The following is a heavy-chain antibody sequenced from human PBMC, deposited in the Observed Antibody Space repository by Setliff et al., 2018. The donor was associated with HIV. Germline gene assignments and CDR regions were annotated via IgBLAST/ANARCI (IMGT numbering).Heavy chain of an antibody. J-gene: IGHJ4*02. D-gene: IGHD5-18*01. CDR1: GFSLSTDGVG. V-gene: IGHV2-5*02. Sequence: GSGPTLVNPTQTLTLTCTFSGFSLSTDGVGVGWIRQPPGKALEWLVLIYWDNDKRYSPSLKSRITVTKDPSKNQVVFTMTNMDPVDTGTYYCAHLRGYGPGDYWGQGTLVTVSS. CDR3: AHLRGYGPGDY. CDR2: IYWDNDK.